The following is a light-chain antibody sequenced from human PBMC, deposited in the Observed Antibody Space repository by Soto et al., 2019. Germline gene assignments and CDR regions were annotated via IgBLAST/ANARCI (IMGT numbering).Light chain of an antibody. V-gene: IGLV7-46*01. Sequence: QAVVTQEPSLTVSPGGTVTLTCGSNTGAVTNYHYPHWFQQRPGQAPRTLIYDATDKPPWTPVRFSGSLLGDKAALTLSGAQLGEGAEYYSFLFFGGFPVFGLGTNPPVL. CDR3: FLFFGGFPV. CDR1: TGAVTNYHY. J-gene: IGLJ1*01. CDR2: DAT.